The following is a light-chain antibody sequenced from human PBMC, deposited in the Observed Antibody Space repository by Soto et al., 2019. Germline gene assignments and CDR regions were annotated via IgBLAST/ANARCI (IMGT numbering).Light chain of an antibody. Sequence: QSALTQPASVSGSPGQSITISCTGTSSDVGGYNYVSWYQQHQGQAPKLMIYDVSNRPSGVSSPFSGSKSGNTGSLTISGLHADDEAKYDCSSYTISSTRVFGGGTKLTVL. CDR2: DVS. V-gene: IGLV2-14*01. CDR1: SSDVGGYNY. CDR3: SSYTISSTRV. J-gene: IGLJ2*01.